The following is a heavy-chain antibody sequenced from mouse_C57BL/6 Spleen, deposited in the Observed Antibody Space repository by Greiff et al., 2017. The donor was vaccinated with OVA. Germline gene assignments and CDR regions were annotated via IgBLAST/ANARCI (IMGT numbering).Heavy chain of an antibody. CDR3: TRKGGSSSFAY. CDR1: GYTFTDYE. V-gene: IGHV1-15*01. CDR2: IDPETGGT. Sequence: VQLQQSGAELVRPGASVTLSCKASGYTFTDYEMHWVKQTPVHGLEWIGAIDPETGGTAYNQKFKGKAILTADKSSSTAYMELRSLTSEDSAVYYGTRKGGSSSFAYWGQGTLVTVSA. J-gene: IGHJ3*01. D-gene: IGHD1-1*01.